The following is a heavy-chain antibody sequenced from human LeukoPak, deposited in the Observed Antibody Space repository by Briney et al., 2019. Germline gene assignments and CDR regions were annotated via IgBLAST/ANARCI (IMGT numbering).Heavy chain of an antibody. J-gene: IGHJ4*02. Sequence: SETLSLTCAVYGGSFSGYYWSWIRQPPGKGLEWIGEINHSGSTNYNPSLKSRVTISVDTTKNQFSLKLSSVTAADTAVYYCARGDYYDSSGYYPFDYWGQGTLVTVSS. V-gene: IGHV4-34*01. CDR2: INHSGST. CDR3: ARGDYYDSSGYYPFDY. CDR1: GGSFSGYY. D-gene: IGHD3-22*01.